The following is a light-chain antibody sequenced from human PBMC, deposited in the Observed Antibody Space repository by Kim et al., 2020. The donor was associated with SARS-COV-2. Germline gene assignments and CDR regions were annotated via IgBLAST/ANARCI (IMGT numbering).Light chain of an antibody. Sequence: SYELTQPPSVSVSPGQTASITCSGDKLGDKHACWYQQKPGQSPVLVIYQDNKRPSGIPERFSGSNSGNTATLTISETQAMDEADYYCQTWDTSTAYVFGT. J-gene: IGLJ1*01. CDR3: QTWDTSTAYV. CDR2: QDN. CDR1: KLGDKH. V-gene: IGLV3-1*01.